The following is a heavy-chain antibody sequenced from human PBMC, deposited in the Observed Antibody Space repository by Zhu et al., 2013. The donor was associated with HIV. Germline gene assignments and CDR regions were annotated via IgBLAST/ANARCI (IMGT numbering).Heavy chain of an antibody. CDR3: ARDRGYSSAWYPTYAMDV. Sequence: QVQLVQSGAEVKKPGASMKVSCKASGHAFTDYYIQWVRQAPGQGLEWMGWINPNTGGSRYAQKFQGWITMTRDTSISTAYLELSSLKSDDTAVYYCARDRGYSSAWYPTYAMDVWGQGTTVTVS. CDR2: INPNTGGS. V-gene: IGHV1-2*04. CDR1: GHAFTDYY. D-gene: IGHD6-19*01. J-gene: IGHJ6*02.